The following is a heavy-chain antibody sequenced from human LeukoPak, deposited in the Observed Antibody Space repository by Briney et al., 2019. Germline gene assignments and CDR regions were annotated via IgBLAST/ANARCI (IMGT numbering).Heavy chain of an antibody. CDR1: GFTFDDYA. V-gene: IGHV3-23*01. Sequence: GWSLRLSCAASGFTFDDYAMSWVRQAPGKGLEWVSAISGSGGSTYYADSVKGRFTISRDNSKNTLYLQMNSLRAEDTAVYYCAKDPDWIVVVATLGFDYWGQGTLVTVSS. D-gene: IGHD2-15*01. J-gene: IGHJ4*02. CDR3: AKDPDWIVVVATLGFDY. CDR2: ISGSGGST.